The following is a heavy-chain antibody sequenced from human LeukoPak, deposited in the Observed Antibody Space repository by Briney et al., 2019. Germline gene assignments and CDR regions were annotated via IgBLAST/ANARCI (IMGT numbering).Heavy chain of an antibody. V-gene: IGHV3-23*01. D-gene: IGHD5-24*01. CDR3: AEARGRDGYKDELDY. Sequence: SGGSLRLSCAASEFTFSSCAMSWVRQAPGEGLEWVSVISGSGGSTYYADSVKGRFTISRDNSKNTLYLQMNSLRAEDTAVYYCAEARGRDGYKDELDYWGQGTLVTVSS. CDR2: ISGSGGST. J-gene: IGHJ4*02. CDR1: EFTFSSCA.